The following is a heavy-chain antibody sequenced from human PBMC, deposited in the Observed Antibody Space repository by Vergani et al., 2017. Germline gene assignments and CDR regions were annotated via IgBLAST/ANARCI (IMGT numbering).Heavy chain of an antibody. CDR2: ISYDGDTT. CDR3: AKDARRSNGWYYFVS. Sequence: HVQMVESGGGVVQPGRSLRLSCAVSGFRFSDYGMHWVRQAPGRGLEWVALISYDGDTTYYEDSVKGRFTISRDNSKNTLSLQINSLRADDTAIYYCAKDARRSNGWYYFVSWGQGSLVTVSS. CDR1: GFRFSDYG. D-gene: IGHD6-19*01. J-gene: IGHJ4*02. V-gene: IGHV3-30*18.